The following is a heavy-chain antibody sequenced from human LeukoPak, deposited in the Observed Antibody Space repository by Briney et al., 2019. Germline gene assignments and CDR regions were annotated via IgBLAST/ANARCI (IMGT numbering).Heavy chain of an antibody. D-gene: IGHD2-15*01. CDR2: ISSSSSYT. V-gene: IGHV3-11*06. CDR3: ARRDCSGGSCYGFDY. CDR1: GFTFSDYY. Sequence: GGSLRLSCAASGFTFSDYYMSWIRQAPGKGLEWVSYISSSSSYTNYADSVKGRFTISRDNAKNSLYPQMNSLRAEDTAVYYCARRDCSGGSCYGFDYWGQGTLVTVSS. J-gene: IGHJ4*02.